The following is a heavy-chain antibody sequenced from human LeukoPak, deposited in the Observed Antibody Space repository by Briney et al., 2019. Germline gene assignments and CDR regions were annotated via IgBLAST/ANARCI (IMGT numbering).Heavy chain of an antibody. J-gene: IGHJ3*02. D-gene: IGHD2-2*01. CDR1: GYTFTGYY. CDR2: INPNSGGT. Sequence: ALVKVSCKASGYTFTGYYMHWVRQAPGQGLEWMGWINPNSGGTNYAQKFQGRVTMTRDTSISTAYMELSRLRSDDTAVYYCARADGDIVVVPAQDDAFDIWGQGTMVTVSS. CDR3: ARADGDIVVVPAQDDAFDI. V-gene: IGHV1-2*02.